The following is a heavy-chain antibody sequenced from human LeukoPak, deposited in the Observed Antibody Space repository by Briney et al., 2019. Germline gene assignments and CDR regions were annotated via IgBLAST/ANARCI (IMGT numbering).Heavy chain of an antibody. Sequence: PSETLSLTCTVSGNSISSGYYWDWIRQPPGKGLQWIGTVYHSGSTYYNPSLKSRITISVDTSKNQFSLKLSSVTAADTAVYYCARNWYGSSWSEQIYYFDYWGQGTLVTVSS. CDR1: GNSISSGYY. CDR3: ARNWYGSSWSEQIYYFDY. V-gene: IGHV4-38-2*02. D-gene: IGHD6-13*01. CDR2: VYHSGST. J-gene: IGHJ4*02.